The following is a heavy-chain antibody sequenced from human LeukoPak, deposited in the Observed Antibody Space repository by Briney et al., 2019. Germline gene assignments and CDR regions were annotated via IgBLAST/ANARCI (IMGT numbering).Heavy chain of an antibody. D-gene: IGHD5-12*01. CDR3: ARVRGVATRDRPYYYYYGMDV. V-gene: IGHV3-7*01. CDR2: IKQDGSEK. J-gene: IGHJ6*02. Sequence: GGSLRLSCAASGFTVSSYGMSWVRQAPGKGLEWVANIKQDGSEKYYVDSVKGRFTISRDNAKNSLYLQMNSLRAEDTAVYYCARVRGVATRDRPYYYYYGMDVWGQGTLVTVSS. CDR1: GFTVSSYG.